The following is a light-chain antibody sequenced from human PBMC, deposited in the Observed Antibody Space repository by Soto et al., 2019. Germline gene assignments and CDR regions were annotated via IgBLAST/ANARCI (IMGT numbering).Light chain of an antibody. CDR1: SSNIGSNS. V-gene: IGLV1-47*01. CDR2: RNN. J-gene: IGLJ3*02. Sequence: QSVLTQPPSASGTPGQRVTISCSGSSSNIGSNSVYWYQQLPGTAPKLLIYRNNQRPSGVPSRFSGSKSGTSASLAISGLRSEDEADYYCAAWDDSLSGVVFGGGTKQTVL. CDR3: AAWDDSLSGVV.